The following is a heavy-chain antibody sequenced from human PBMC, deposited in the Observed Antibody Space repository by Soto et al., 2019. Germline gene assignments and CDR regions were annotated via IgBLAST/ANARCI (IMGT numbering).Heavy chain of an antibody. V-gene: IGHV1-18*04. CDR3: ARWISGGYSDWFDP. CDR1: GYNFMRYG. CDR2: INVDNGET. J-gene: IGHJ5*02. Sequence: QVQLVQSGAEVKKPGASVKVSCKASGYNFMRYGFTWVRQAPGQGLEWMGWINVDNGETKYPQKIQGRVTMTTDISTSTVYTELTTPKSDDTAVYYCARWISGGYSDWFDPWGHGTLVTVS. D-gene: IGHD1-26*01.